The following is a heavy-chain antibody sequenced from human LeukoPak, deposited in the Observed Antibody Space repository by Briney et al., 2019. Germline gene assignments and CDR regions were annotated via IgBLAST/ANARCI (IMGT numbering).Heavy chain of an antibody. CDR3: ARAPGYSSSWYEEYYFDY. D-gene: IGHD6-13*01. Sequence: PSETLSLTCTVSGGSVSSGSYYWSWIRQPPGKGLEWIGYIYYSGSTNYNPSLKSRVTISVDTSKNQFSLKLSSVTAADTAVYYCARAPGYSSSWYEEYYFDYWGQGTLVTVSS. CDR1: GGSVSSGSYY. V-gene: IGHV4-61*01. J-gene: IGHJ4*02. CDR2: IYYSGST.